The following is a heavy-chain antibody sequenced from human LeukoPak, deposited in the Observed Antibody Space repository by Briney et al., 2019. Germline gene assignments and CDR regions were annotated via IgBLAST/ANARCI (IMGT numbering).Heavy chain of an antibody. CDR2: IFSGGSS. CDR1: GFNFNVKY. J-gene: IGHJ5*02. V-gene: IGHV3-53*01. Sequence: GGSLRLSCAASGFNFNVKYMSWVRQAPGKGLEWVSVIFSGGSSFYADSVKGRFTISRDNSKKTLFLQMNSLRTEDTAVYYCARGVENSRAWYSDTWGQGTLVIVSS. CDR3: ARGVENSRAWYSDT. D-gene: IGHD6-19*01.